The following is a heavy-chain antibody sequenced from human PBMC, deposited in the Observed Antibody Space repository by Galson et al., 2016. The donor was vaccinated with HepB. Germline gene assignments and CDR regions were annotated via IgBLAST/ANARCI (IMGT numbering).Heavy chain of an antibody. Sequence: SLRLSCAASGFSFRFNAMHWVRQAPGKGLEWVAVISNDGGTQYYVDSVRGRFTISRDNSKNTLYLQMNSLRDEDTAMYYCARGIDIWTGYSDHFSAAFDVWGQGTMVTVSS. CDR2: ISNDGGTQ. D-gene: IGHD3-9*01. V-gene: IGHV3-30-3*01. CDR3: ARGIDIWTGYSDHFSAAFDV. J-gene: IGHJ3*01. CDR1: GFSFRFNA.